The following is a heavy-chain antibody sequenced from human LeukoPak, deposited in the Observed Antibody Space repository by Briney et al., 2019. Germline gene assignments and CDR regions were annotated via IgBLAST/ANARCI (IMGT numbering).Heavy chain of an antibody. J-gene: IGHJ4*02. CDR3: AKDRVPGDVPY. D-gene: IGHD1-26*01. CDR1: GFTFSSYG. CDR2: ISGSGGST. V-gene: IGHV3-23*01. Sequence: HPGGSLRLSCAASGFTFSSYGMSWVRQAPGKGLEWVSAISGSGGSTYYADSVKGRFTISRDNSKNTLYLQMNSLRAEDTAVYYCAKDRVPGDVPYWGQGTLVTVSS.